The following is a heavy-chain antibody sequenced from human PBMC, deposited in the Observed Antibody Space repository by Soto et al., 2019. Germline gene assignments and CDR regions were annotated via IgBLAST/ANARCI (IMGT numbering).Heavy chain of an antibody. V-gene: IGHV4-38-2*02. CDR1: GFTVSNNY. J-gene: IGHJ4*02. CDR2: VYHTGST. Sequence: GSLRLSCAVSGFTVSNNYMSWVRQAPGKGLEWIGTVYHTGSTYYSPSLKGRVTISVDTSKNLFSLNLSSVTSADTAVYYCARDAGGLPDYWGQGTLVTVSS. D-gene: IGHD2-8*02. CDR3: ARDAGGLPDY.